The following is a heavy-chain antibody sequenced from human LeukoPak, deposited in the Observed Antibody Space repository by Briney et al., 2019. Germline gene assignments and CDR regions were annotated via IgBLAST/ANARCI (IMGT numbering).Heavy chain of an antibody. Sequence: GGSLGLSCAASGFTVSDNYVSWVRQAPGKGLEWVSLIYSAGSTYYADSVTGRFTISRDNSKNTLFLQMNSLRAEDTAVYYCARRGDGGRSFDYWGQGTLVTVSS. CDR2: IYSAGST. V-gene: IGHV3-53*01. J-gene: IGHJ4*02. CDR3: ARRGDGGRSFDY. CDR1: GFTVSDNY. D-gene: IGHD4-23*01.